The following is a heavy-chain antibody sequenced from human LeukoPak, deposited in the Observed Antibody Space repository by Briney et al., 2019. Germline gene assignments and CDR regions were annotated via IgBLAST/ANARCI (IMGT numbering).Heavy chain of an antibody. CDR2: IDTSSSYI. CDR3: ARAGYCSSTSCDGGIDY. V-gene: IGHV3-21*06. Sequence: GGSLRLSCAASGFAFSSCNMKWVRQAPGKGLEWVSFIDTSSSYIYYTGSVKGRFTVSRDNSKNSLYLQMDSLRVEDTAVYYCARAGYCSSTSCDGGIDYWGQGTLVTVSS. CDR1: GFAFSSCN. J-gene: IGHJ4*02. D-gene: IGHD2-2*01.